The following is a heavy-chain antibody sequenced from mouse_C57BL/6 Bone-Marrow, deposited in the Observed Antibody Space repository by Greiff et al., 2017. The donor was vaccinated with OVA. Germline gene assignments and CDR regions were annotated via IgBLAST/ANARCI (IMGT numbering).Heavy chain of an antibody. D-gene: IGHD1-1*01. Sequence: QVQLQQSGAELVRPGASVTLSCKASGYTFTDYEMHWVKQTPVHGLEWIGAIDPETGGTAYNQKFKGKAILTADKSSSTAYMELRSLTSEDSAVYYCTRRYYYGSSYGRAMDYWGQGTSVTVSS. CDR2: IDPETGGT. V-gene: IGHV1-15*01. CDR1: GYTFTDYE. J-gene: IGHJ4*01. CDR3: TRRYYYGSSYGRAMDY.